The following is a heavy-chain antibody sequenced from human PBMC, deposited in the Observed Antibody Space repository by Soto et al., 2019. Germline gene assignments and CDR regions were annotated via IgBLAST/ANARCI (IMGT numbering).Heavy chain of an antibody. Sequence: ASVKVSCKASGYTFTSSGISWVRQAPGQGLERMGWISAYNGNTNYAQKLQGRVTMTTDTSTSTAYMELRSLRSDDTAVYYCARGRAVLRFLEWLYWFNPWGEGNLVNVSS. CDR1: GYTFTSSG. V-gene: IGHV1-18*01. J-gene: IGHJ5*02. CDR3: ARGRAVLRFLEWLYWFNP. D-gene: IGHD3-3*01. CDR2: ISAYNGNT.